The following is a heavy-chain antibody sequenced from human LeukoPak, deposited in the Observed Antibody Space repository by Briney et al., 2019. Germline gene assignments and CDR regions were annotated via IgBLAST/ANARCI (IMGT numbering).Heavy chain of an antibody. CDR1: GFTFSSYA. D-gene: IGHD3-3*01. CDR2: ISGSGDST. V-gene: IGHV3-23*01. Sequence: GGSLRLSCAASGFTFSSYAMSWVRQAPGKGLEWVSAISGSGDSTYYADSVKGRFTISRDNSKNTLYLQMNSLRAEDTAVYYCAKNEDFPHYYYYYGMDVWGQGTTVTVSS. J-gene: IGHJ6*02. CDR3: AKNEDFPHYYYYYGMDV.